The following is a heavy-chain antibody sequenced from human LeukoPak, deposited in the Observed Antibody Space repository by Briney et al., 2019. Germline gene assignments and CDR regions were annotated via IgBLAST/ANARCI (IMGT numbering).Heavy chain of an antibody. V-gene: IGHV4-39*01. D-gene: IGHD6-19*01. J-gene: IGHJ4*02. Sequence: SETLSLTCTVSGGSISSSSYYWGWIRQPPGKGLEWIVSTYYSGSTYYNPSLKSRVTISVDTSKNQFSLKLSSVTAADTAVYYCARRGRWLATYYFDYWGQGTLVTVSS. CDR3: ARRGRWLATYYFDY. CDR2: TYYSGST. CDR1: GGSISSSSYY.